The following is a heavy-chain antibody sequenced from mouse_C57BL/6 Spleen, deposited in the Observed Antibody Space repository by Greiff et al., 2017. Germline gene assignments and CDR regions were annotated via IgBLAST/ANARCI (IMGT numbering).Heavy chain of an antibody. CDR2: ISSGRSTI. D-gene: IGHD2-3*01. CDR3: ARPGVMYYFDY. V-gene: IGHV5-17*01. J-gene: IGHJ2*01. CDR1: GFTFSDYG. Sequence: EVHLVVSGGGLVKPGGSLKLSCAASGFTFSDYGMHWVRQAPEKGLEWVAYISSGRSTIYYADTVKGRFTISRDNAKNTLFLQMSSLGSEDTAMYYCARPGVMYYFDYWGQGTTLTVSS.